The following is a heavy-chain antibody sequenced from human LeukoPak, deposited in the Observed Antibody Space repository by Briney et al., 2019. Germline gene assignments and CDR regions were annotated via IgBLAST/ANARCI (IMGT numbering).Heavy chain of an antibody. CDR1: SGSISSSSYY. J-gene: IGHJ4*02. D-gene: IGHD1-26*01. Sequence: PLETLSLTCTVSSGSISSSSYYWGWIRQPPGKGLEWIGSIYYSGSTYYNPSLKSRVTISVDTSKNQFSLKLSSVTAADTAVYYCARPIFPPIVGATTDYWGQGTLVTVSS. CDR3: ARPIFPPIVGATTDY. V-gene: IGHV4-39*01. CDR2: IYYSGST.